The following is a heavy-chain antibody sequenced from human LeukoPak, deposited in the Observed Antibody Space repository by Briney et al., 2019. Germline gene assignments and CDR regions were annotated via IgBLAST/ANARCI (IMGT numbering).Heavy chain of an antibody. D-gene: IGHD3-10*01. V-gene: IGHV1-8*02. J-gene: IGHJ4*02. Sequence: ASVKVSCKASGYTFTGYYMHWVRQATGQGLEWMGWMNPNSGNTGYAQKFQGRVTMTRNTSISTAYMELSSLRSEDTAVYYCARGGSNGFDYWGQGTLVTVSS. CDR3: ARGGSNGFDY. CDR2: MNPNSGNT. CDR1: GYTFTGYY.